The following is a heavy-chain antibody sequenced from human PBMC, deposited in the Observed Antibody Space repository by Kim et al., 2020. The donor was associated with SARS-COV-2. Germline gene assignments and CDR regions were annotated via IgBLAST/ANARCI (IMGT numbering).Heavy chain of an antibody. CDR3: AKREECFLLGIGDVFDL. J-gene: IGHJ3*01. V-gene: IGHV3-30*18. D-gene: IGHD7-27*01. CDR1: GFSFNNFG. Sequence: GGSLRLSCAASGFSFNNFGMNWVRQAPGKGLEWVALISYEGSIKDYADSVKGRFTISRDSSKNTLYLQMNSLTVEDTAVYYCAKREECFLLGIGDVFDLWGRGTMVTVSS. CDR2: ISYEGSIK.